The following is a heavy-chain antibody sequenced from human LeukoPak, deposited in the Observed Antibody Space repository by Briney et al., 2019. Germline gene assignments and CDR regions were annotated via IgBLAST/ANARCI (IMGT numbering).Heavy chain of an antibody. CDR3: ARCRIRSCGGGSCYLASPSYYYGMDV. J-gene: IGHJ6*02. V-gene: IGHV1-18*01. CDR1: GYTFTTYG. D-gene: IGHD2-15*01. Sequence: ASVKVSCKASGYTFTTYGISWVRQAPGQGLEWMGWISAYNVNTDYAQKLQGRVTMTTDTSTSTAYMELRSLRSDDTAVYYCARCRIRSCGGGSCYLASPSYYYGMDVWGQGTTVTVSS. CDR2: ISAYNVNT.